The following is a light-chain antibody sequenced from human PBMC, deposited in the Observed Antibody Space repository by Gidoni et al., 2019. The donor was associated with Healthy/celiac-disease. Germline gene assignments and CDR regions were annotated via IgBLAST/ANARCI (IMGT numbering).Light chain of an antibody. CDR1: QSVSSY. CDR2: DAS. Sequence: ELVLTQSLATLSLSPGERATLSCRASQSVSSYIAWYQQKPGQAPRLLIYDASNRATGITTRFSGSGSGTDFTLTISSLEPEDFAVYYCQQRSNCPTFGQGTRLEIK. CDR3: QQRSNCPT. V-gene: IGKV3-11*01. J-gene: IGKJ5*01.